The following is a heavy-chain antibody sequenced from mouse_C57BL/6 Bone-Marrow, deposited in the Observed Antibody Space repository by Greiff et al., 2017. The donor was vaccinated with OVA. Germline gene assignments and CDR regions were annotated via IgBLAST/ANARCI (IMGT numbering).Heavy chain of an antibody. Sequence: EVKVVESGGGLVKPGGSLKLSCAASGFTFSSYAMSWVRQTPEKRLEWVATISDGGSYTYYPDNVKGRFTISRDNAKNNLYLQLSHLKSEDTAMDYCAREGYYYGNYYWGQGTSVTVSA. V-gene: IGHV5-4*01. CDR3: AREGYYYGNYY. CDR2: ISDGGSYT. CDR1: GFTFSSYA. J-gene: IGHJ4*01. D-gene: IGHD1-1*01.